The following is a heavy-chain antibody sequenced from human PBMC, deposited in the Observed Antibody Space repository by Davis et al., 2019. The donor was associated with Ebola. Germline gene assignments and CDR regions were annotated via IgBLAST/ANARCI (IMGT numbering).Heavy chain of an antibody. Sequence: ASVKVSCKASGYTFTSYAMHWVRQAPGQRLEWMGWINAGNGNTKYSQKFQGRVTITRDTSASTAYMELSSLRSEDTAVYYCARGVVPAAISYGMDVWGQGTTVTVSS. D-gene: IGHD2-2*02. CDR2: INAGNGNT. CDR3: ARGVVPAAISYGMDV. CDR1: GYTFTSYA. V-gene: IGHV1-3*01. J-gene: IGHJ6*02.